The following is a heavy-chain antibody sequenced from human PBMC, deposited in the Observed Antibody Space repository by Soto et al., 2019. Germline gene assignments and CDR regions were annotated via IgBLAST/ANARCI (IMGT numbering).Heavy chain of an antibody. CDR3: ARLVRIAVAGIGYYYAMDV. J-gene: IGHJ6*02. CDR2: IYYSRST. V-gene: IGHV4-61*01. Sequence: SETLSLTCTVSGGSVSSGSYYWSWIRQPPGKGLEWIGYIYYSRSTNYNPSLKSRVTISVDTSKNQFSLKLSSVTAADTAAYYCARLVRIAVAGIGYYYAMDVWGQGTTVTVSS. D-gene: IGHD6-19*01. CDR1: GGSVSSGSYY.